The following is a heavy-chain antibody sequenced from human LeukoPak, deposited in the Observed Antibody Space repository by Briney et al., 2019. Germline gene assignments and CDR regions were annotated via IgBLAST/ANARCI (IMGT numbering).Heavy chain of an antibody. CDR3: ARELSCGGDCVDAFDI. CDR2: ISSSSSYI. CDR1: GFTFSSYT. Sequence: GGSLRLSCAASGFTFSSYTMHWVRQAPGKGLEWVSSISSSSSYIYFADSLKGRFTISRDNAKSSLFLQMNSLRAEDTAIYYCARELSCGGDCVDAFDIWGQGTMVTVSS. V-gene: IGHV3-21*01. D-gene: IGHD2-21*02. J-gene: IGHJ3*02.